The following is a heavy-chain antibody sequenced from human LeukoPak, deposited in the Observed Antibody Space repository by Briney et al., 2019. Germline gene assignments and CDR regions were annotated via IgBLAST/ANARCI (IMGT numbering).Heavy chain of an antibody. D-gene: IGHD3-16*01. V-gene: IGHV3-30*18. Sequence: GGSLRLSCAASGFTFTAYGMHWVRQAPGKGLEWVAVISHDGSNKYYAESAKGRFNIARDETKNTLYLQMNSLRADDTAIYYCAKFGAKFKYYYYGMDVWGQGTTVTVSS. J-gene: IGHJ6*02. CDR3: AKFGAKFKYYYYGMDV. CDR2: ISHDGSNK. CDR1: GFTFTAYG.